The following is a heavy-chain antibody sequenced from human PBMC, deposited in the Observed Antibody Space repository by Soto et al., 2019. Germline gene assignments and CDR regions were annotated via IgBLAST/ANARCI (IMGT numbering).Heavy chain of an antibody. Sequence: QVQLVESGGGVVQPGRSLRLSCAVSGFTVSTNGMHWVRQAPGKGLEWVAVISRDGGTKYYADSVKGRLTISRDNSRNTLFLEMNSLRGDDMAVYYCTGEVASGYWGQGALVTVSS. D-gene: IGHD2-8*02. CDR2: ISRDGGTK. CDR1: GFTVSTNG. V-gene: IGHV3-30*03. CDR3: TGEVASGY. J-gene: IGHJ4*02.